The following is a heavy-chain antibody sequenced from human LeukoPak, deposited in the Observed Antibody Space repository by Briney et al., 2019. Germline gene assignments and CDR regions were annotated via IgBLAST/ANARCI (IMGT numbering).Heavy chain of an antibody. Sequence: SETLSLTCTVSGGSISSYYWSWIRQPPGKGLEWIGYSYYSGSTNYNPSLKSRVTISVDTSKNQFSLKLSSVTAADTAVYYCARGRRDGYLVYWGQGTLVTVSS. D-gene: IGHD5-24*01. V-gene: IGHV4-59*08. J-gene: IGHJ4*02. CDR1: GGSISSYY. CDR3: ARGRRDGYLVY. CDR2: SYYSGST.